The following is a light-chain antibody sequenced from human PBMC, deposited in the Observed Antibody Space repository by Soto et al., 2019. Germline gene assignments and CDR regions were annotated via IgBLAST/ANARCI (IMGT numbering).Light chain of an antibody. CDR2: EVT. CDR3: CSYTTSSTRV. CDR1: SSDVGFYNY. Sequence: QSVLPQPASVCGSPGQSIAICCTGSSSDVGFYNYVSWYQQHPGKVPKLIIYEVTNRPSGFSNRFSGSNSSNTSSLTISALHAEHRADYYCCSYTTSSTRVFGSGT. J-gene: IGLJ1*01. V-gene: IGLV2-14*01.